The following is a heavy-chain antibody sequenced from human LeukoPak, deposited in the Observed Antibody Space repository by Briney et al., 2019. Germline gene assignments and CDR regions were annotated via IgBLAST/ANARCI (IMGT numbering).Heavy chain of an antibody. CDR2: ISGSGGST. CDR1: GFTFSSYA. V-gene: IGHV3-23*01. CDR3: AKEMGYCSSTSCYGANYYYYGMDV. J-gene: IGHJ6*02. Sequence: PGGSLRLSCAASGFTFSSYAMSWVRQAPGKGLEWVSAISGSGGSTYYADSVKGRFTISRDNSKNTLYLQMNSLRAEDTAVYYCAKEMGYCSSTSCYGANYYYYGMDVWGQGTTVTVSS. D-gene: IGHD2-2*01.